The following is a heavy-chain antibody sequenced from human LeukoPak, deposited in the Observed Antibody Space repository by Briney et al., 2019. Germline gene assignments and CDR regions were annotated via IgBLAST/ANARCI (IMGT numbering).Heavy chain of an antibody. J-gene: IGHJ5*02. CDR2: ISSSSSSTI. CDR1: GFTFSRYN. Sequence: GGSLRLSCAASGFTFSRYNMNWVRQAPGKGLEWISYISSSSSSTIYYADSVKGRFTISRDNAKNSLYLQMNSLRAEDTAVYYCARESSGWYKGFDPWGQGTLVTVSS. V-gene: IGHV3-48*04. CDR3: ARESSGWYKGFDP. D-gene: IGHD6-19*01.